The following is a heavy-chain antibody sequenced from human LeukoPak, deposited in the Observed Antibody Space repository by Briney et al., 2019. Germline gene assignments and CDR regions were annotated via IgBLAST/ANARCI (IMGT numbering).Heavy chain of an antibody. CDR2: INPNSGGT. V-gene: IGHV1-2*02. CDR3: AREGGRKRYCSSTSCYLWFDP. J-gene: IGHJ5*02. Sequence: ASVKVSCKASGYTFTGYYMHWVRQAPGQGLEWMGWINPNSGGTNYAQKFQGRVTMTRDTSISTAYMELSRLRSDDTAVYYCAREGGRKRYCSSTSCYLWFDPWGQGTLVTVSS. CDR1: GYTFTGYY. D-gene: IGHD2-2*01.